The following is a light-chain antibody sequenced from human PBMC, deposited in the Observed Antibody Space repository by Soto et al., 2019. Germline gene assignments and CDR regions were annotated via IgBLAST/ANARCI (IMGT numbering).Light chain of an antibody. CDR2: AAS. Sequence: DIQMTQSPSSLSASVGDIVTITCRASQDISNYLAWYQQTPGKVPKLLIYAASTLQSGVPSRFSGSGSGTDFTLTISSLQPEDVATYYCQKYNSAPRTFGQGTKVDIK. V-gene: IGKV1-27*01. CDR1: QDISNY. CDR3: QKYNSAPRT. J-gene: IGKJ1*01.